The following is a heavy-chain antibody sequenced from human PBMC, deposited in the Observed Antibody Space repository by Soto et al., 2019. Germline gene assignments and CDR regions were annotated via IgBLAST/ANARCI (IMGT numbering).Heavy chain of an antibody. CDR2: IYYSGST. Sequence: PSETLSLTCTVSGGSISSYYWSWIRQPPGKGLEWIGYIYYSGSTNYNPSLKSRVTISVDTSKNQFSLKLSSVTAADTAVYYCARDREYTSGWYNFDYWGQGTLVTVSS. CDR3: ARDREYTSGWYNFDY. D-gene: IGHD6-19*01. J-gene: IGHJ4*02. V-gene: IGHV4-59*01. CDR1: GGSISSYY.